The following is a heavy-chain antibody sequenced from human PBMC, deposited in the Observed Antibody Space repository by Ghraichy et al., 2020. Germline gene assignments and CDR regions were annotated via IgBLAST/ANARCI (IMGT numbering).Heavy chain of an antibody. CDR3: ARGSVVVVAATPNTRLNWFDP. J-gene: IGHJ5*02. Sequence: SETLSLTCTVSGGSISSGNYYWSWIRQHPGKGLEWIGYIFYSGTTYYNPSLKSRVIISLDTSKNQFSLKLSSVTAADTAVYYCARGSVVVVAATPNTRLNWFDPWGQGTLVTVSS. CDR2: IFYSGTT. D-gene: IGHD2-15*01. V-gene: IGHV4-31*03. CDR1: GGSISSGNYY.